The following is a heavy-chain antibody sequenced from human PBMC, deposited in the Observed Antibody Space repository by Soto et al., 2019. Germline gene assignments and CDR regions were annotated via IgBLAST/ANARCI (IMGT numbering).Heavy chain of an antibody. J-gene: IGHJ3*02. Sequence: YWSWIRQHPGKGLEWMGIIYPGDSDTRYSPSFQGQVTISADKSISTAYLQWSSLKASDTAMYYCARHEGGYSSSSDIWGQGTMVTVSS. V-gene: IGHV5-51*01. CDR1: YW. D-gene: IGHD6-6*01. CDR2: IYPGDSDT. CDR3: ARHEGGYSSSSDI.